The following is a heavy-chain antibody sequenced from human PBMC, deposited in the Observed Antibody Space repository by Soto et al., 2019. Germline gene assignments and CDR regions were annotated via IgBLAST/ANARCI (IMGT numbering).Heavy chain of an antibody. D-gene: IGHD3-22*01. CDR3: ARGANYYCDSSSWDAFDI. Sequence: PSLTCTVSGGSISSYYWSWIRQPPGKGLEWIGYIYYSGSTNYNPSLKSRVTISVDTSKNQFSLKLSSVTAADTAVYYCARGANYYCDSSSWDAFDIWGQGTMVTVSS. V-gene: IGHV4-59*01. CDR2: IYYSGST. CDR1: GGSISSYY. J-gene: IGHJ3*02.